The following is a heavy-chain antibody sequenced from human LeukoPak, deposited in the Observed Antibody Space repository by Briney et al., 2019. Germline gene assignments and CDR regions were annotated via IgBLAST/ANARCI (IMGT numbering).Heavy chain of an antibody. CDR2: ISPSGGST. J-gene: IGHJ4*02. D-gene: IGHD2-15*01. CDR1: GYTFTSYY. CDR3: ARGVVVVAATKASPFDY. V-gene: IGHV1-46*03. Sequence: ASVKVSCKASGYTFTSYYMHWVRQAPGQGLEWMGIISPSGGSTSYAQKFQGRVTMTRDTSTSTVYMELSSLRSEDTAVYYCARGVVVVAATKASPFDYWGQGTLVTVSS.